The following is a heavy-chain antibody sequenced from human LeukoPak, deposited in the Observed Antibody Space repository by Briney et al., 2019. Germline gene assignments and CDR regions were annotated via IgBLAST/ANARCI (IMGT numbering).Heavy chain of an antibody. CDR3: ATEKGDSPDY. V-gene: IGHV3-23*01. CDR2: ISGSGAGT. J-gene: IGHJ4*02. CDR1: GFTFSSYA. D-gene: IGHD2-21*01. Sequence: PGGSLRLSCAASGFTFSSYAMTWVRQAPGKGLEWVSGISGSGAGTYYGDSVKGRFTISRVNSKNTLYLQMNSLRAEDTAVYYCATEKGDSPDYWGQGTLVTVSS.